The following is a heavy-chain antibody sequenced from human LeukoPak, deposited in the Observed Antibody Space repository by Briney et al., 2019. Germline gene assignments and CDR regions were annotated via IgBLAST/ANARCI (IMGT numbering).Heavy chain of an antibody. V-gene: IGHV4-31*03. D-gene: IGHD4-17*01. Sequence: PSETLSLTCTVSGGSISSGGYYWSWIRQHPGKGLEWIGYIYYSGSTYYNPSLKSRVTISVDTPKNQFSLKLSSVTAADTAVYYCARSSYGDCFDYWGQGTLVTVSS. CDR1: GGSISSGGYY. CDR3: ARSSYGDCFDY. J-gene: IGHJ4*02. CDR2: IYYSGST.